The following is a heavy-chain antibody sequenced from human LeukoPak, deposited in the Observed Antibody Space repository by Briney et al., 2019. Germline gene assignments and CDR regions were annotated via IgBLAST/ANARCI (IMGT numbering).Heavy chain of an antibody. Sequence: ASVTVSCKTSLYPFTTREINWVRPAAGQGLEWMGWVHPNGGNTAYAQKFQGRVTMTKDTSISTAYMELSGLTSDDTAVYFCARGPRNDPWGQGTLVTVSS. J-gene: IGHJ5*02. V-gene: IGHV1-8*01. CDR3: ARGPRNDP. CDR2: VHPNGGNT. D-gene: IGHD1-14*01. CDR1: LYPFTTRE.